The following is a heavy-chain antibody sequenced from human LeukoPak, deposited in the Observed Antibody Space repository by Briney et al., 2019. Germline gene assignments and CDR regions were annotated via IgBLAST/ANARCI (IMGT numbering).Heavy chain of an antibody. CDR1: GFTFSSYW. CDR3: ANPYGDFGPWYFDY. V-gene: IGHV3-74*01. Sequence: GGSLRLSCAASGFTFSSYWMHWVRQAPGKGLVWVSRINSDGSNTSYADSVKGRFTISRDNAKNTLYLQMNSLRAEDTAVYYCANPYGDFGPWYFDYWGQGTLVTVSS. D-gene: IGHD4-17*01. J-gene: IGHJ4*02. CDR2: INSDGSNT.